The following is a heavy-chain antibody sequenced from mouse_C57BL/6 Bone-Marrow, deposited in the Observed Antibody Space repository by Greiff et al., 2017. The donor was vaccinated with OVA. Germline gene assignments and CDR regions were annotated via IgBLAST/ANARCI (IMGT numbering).Heavy chain of an antibody. V-gene: IGHV1-59*01. J-gene: IGHJ2*01. CDR3: ADMVTTGYFDY. D-gene: IGHD2-2*01. CDR2: IDPSDSYT. CDR1: GYTFTSYW. Sequence: QVQLQQSGAELVRPGTSVKLSCKASGYTFTSYWMHWVKQRPGQGLEWIGVIDPSDSYTNYNQKFKGKATLTVDTSSSTAYMQLSSLPSEDSAVYYSADMVTTGYFDYWGQGTTLTDSS.